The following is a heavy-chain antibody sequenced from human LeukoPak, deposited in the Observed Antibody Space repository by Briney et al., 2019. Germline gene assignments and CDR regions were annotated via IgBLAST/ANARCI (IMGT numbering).Heavy chain of an antibody. V-gene: IGHV3-23*01. D-gene: IGHD3-22*01. Sequence: GGSLRLSCAASGVIFSSYAMSWVRQAPGRGPEWVSVISGSGGSRYYADSVKGRFTISRDNSKNTLYLQMNSLRAEDTAVYYCAKDRSYYDSSGYSDYWGQGTLVTVSS. CDR1: GVIFSSYA. CDR2: ISGSGGSR. CDR3: AKDRSYYDSSGYSDY. J-gene: IGHJ4*02.